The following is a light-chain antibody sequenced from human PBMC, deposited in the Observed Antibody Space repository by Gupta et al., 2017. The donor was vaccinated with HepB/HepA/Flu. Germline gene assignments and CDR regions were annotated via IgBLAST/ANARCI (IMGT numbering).Light chain of an antibody. CDR1: SPNIGAGYD. V-gene: IGLV1-40*01. J-gene: IGLJ1*01. Sequence: QFVLTQWLSVPGASGPSVTIAWTWSSPNIGAGYDVHWYQQLPGTAPKHLIFGDPNQPSGIPYRFSGSKSGTTASLAITGLQAGDEADYYYQSYVHRLIGSYVFYTGTKISVL. CDR2: GDP. CDR3: QSYVHRLIGSYV.